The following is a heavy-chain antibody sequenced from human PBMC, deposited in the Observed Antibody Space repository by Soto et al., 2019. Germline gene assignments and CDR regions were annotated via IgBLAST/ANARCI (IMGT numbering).Heavy chain of an antibody. V-gene: IGHV3-21*01. CDR1: GFTFSSYS. CDR3: ARGSIVVVPAATDAFDI. CDR2: ISSSSYI. Sequence: GGSLRLSCAASGFTFSSYSMNWVRQAPGKGLEWVSSISSSSYIYYADSVKGRFTISRDNAKNSLYLQMNSLRAEDTAVYYCARGSIVVVPAATDAFDIWGQGTMVTVSS. J-gene: IGHJ3*02. D-gene: IGHD2-2*01.